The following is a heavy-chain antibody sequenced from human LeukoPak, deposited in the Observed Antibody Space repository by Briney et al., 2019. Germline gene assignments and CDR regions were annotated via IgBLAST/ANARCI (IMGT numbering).Heavy chain of an antibody. J-gene: IGHJ6*03. V-gene: IGHV4-59*12. CDR1: GGSISSYY. CDR3: ATRESLLWFGELSRYYYMDV. D-gene: IGHD3-10*01. Sequence: SETLSLTCTVSGGSISSYYWSWIRQPPGKGLEWIGYIYYSGSTNYNPSLKSRVTISVDTSKNQSSLKLSSVTAADTAVYYCATRESLLWFGELSRYYYMDVWGKGTTVTVSS. CDR2: IYYSGST.